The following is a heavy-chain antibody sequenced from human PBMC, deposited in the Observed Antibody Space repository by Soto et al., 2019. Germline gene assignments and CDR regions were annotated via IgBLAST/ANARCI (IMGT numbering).Heavy chain of an antibody. CDR1: GGSFSGYY. Sequence: SETLSLTCAVYGGSFSGYYWSWIRQPPGKGLEWIGEINHSGSTNYNPSLKSRVTISVDTSKNQFSLKLSSVTAADTAVYYCARRSMITFGGVIGPRGWFDPWGQGTLVTVST. J-gene: IGHJ5*02. V-gene: IGHV4-34*01. CDR3: ARRSMITFGGVIGPRGWFDP. CDR2: INHSGST. D-gene: IGHD3-16*02.